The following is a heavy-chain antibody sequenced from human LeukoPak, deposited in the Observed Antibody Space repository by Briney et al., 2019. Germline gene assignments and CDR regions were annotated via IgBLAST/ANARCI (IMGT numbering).Heavy chain of an antibody. D-gene: IGHD6-6*01. CDR2: IDSGGSTK. CDR3: ATVGRSTRPGY. CDR1: GFTFSSSE. Sequence: PGGSLRLSCAASGFTFSSSEMNWVRQAPGKGLEWISYIDSGGSTKYYADSVKGRFTVSRDNAKNSLFLQMNSLRAEDTAVYYCATVGRSTRPGYWGQGTLVTVS. J-gene: IGHJ4*02. V-gene: IGHV3-48*03.